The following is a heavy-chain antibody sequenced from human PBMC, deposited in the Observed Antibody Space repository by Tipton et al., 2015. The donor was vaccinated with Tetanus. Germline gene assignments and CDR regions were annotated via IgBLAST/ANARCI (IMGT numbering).Heavy chain of an antibody. V-gene: IGHV3-23*01. Sequence: SLRLSCAASAFTFSTYAMTWVRQAPGKGLEWVSAISGSGGSTYYGDSVKGRFTISRDSSKNMLYLQMNSLRAEDTAVYYCAKDGGTSGWYIHFDYWGQGTLVTVSS. J-gene: IGHJ4*02. CDR3: AKDGGTSGWYIHFDY. CDR1: AFTFSTYA. CDR2: ISGSGGST. D-gene: IGHD6-19*01.